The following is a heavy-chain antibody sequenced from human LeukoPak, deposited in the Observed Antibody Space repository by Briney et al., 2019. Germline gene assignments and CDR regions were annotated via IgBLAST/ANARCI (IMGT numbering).Heavy chain of an antibody. D-gene: IGHD7-27*01. CDR2: VYNDGGTT. V-gene: IGHV3-74*01. CDR3: ARGGLGTGIDY. CDR1: GFTFSSHW. Sequence: LGGSLRVSCAASGFTFSSHWMHWVRQAPGKGLVWVSCVYNDGGTTTYADSVKGRFTISRDNAKNTLYLQTNSLRAEDTAVYYCARGGLGTGIDYWGQGTLVTISS. J-gene: IGHJ4*02.